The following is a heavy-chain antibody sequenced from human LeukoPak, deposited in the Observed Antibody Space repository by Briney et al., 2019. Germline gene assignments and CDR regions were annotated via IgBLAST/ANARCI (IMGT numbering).Heavy chain of an antibody. J-gene: IGHJ5*02. V-gene: IGHV4-30-2*01. CDR3: ARASQTLINWFDP. D-gene: IGHD3-22*01. CDR1: GGSISSGGYY. CDR2: IYHSGST. Sequence: SETLSLTCTVSGGSISSGGYYWSWIRQPPGKGLEWIGYIYHSGSTYYNPSLKSRVTISVDRSKNQFSLKLSSVTAADTAVYYCARASQTLINWFDPWGQGTLVTVSS.